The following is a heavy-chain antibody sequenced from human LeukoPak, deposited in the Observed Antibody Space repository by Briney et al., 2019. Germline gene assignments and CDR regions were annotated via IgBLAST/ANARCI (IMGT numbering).Heavy chain of an antibody. J-gene: IGHJ4*02. V-gene: IGHV1-2*02. CDR2: INPNSGGT. D-gene: IGHD6-13*01. CDR1: GYTFTGYY. Sequence: GESLKISCKGSGYTFTGYYMHWVRQAPGQGLEWMGWINPNSGGTNYAQKFQGRVTMTRDTSISTAYMELSRLRSDDTAVYYCARVPTEVAAADYWGQGTLVTVSS. CDR3: ARVPTEVAAADY.